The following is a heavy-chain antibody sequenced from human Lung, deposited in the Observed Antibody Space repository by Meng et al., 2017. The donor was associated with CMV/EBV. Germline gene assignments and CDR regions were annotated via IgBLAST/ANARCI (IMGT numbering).Heavy chain of an antibody. CDR3: ARDAGTIAVSGIGDY. CDR1: GYIFTKYG. J-gene: IGHJ4*02. CDR2: ISAYNGDT. V-gene: IGHV1-18*01. Sequence: SGYIFTKYGVNWMRQAPGQGPEWVGWISAYNGDTMYAPKVQGRVTMTTDTSTSTAYMELRGLRSDDTAVYYCARDAGTIAVSGIGDYWGQGTLVTVSS. D-gene: IGHD6-19*01.